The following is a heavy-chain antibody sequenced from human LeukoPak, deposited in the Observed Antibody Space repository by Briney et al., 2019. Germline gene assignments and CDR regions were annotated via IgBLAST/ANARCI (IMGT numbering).Heavy chain of an antibody. D-gene: IGHD7-27*01. CDR2: ISSCGSMI. CDR3: ARDPESNWGWDLDY. V-gene: IGHV3-48*01. CDR1: GFTVSSYS. J-gene: IGHJ4*02. Sequence: GSLRLSCAASGFTVSSYSMNWVRQVPGKGLEWVSHISSCGSMIWYGESVKGRFTISRDSAKNSLHLQMNSLRAEDTAVYYCARDPESNWGWDLDYWGQGTLVTVSS.